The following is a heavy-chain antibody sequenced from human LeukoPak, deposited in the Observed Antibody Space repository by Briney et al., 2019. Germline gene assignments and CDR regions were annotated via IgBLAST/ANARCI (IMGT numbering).Heavy chain of an antibody. D-gene: IGHD5-18*01. J-gene: IGHJ4*02. CDR2: IYHSGST. Sequence: SETLSLTCTVSGGSISSSSYYWGWIRQPPGKGLEWIGSIYHSGSTYYNPSLKSRVTISVDTSKNQFSLKLSSVTAADTAVYYCARDVDTAPTPYYFDYWGQGTLVTVSS. V-gene: IGHV4-39*07. CDR3: ARDVDTAPTPYYFDY. CDR1: GGSISSSSYY.